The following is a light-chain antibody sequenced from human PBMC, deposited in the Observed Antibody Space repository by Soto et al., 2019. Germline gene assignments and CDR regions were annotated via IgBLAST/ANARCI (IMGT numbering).Light chain of an antibody. CDR2: GAS. Sequence: EIVLRHSPGTQSLSPGERATLSCRASQGVSSSYLAWYQQKPGQAPRRLIYGASSRATGIPDRFSGRGFGTDFTLTISRLEPEDFAVYYCQHSGDFRWTFGQGTKVDI. CDR1: QGVSSSY. V-gene: IGKV3-20*01. J-gene: IGKJ1*01. CDR3: QHSGDFRWT.